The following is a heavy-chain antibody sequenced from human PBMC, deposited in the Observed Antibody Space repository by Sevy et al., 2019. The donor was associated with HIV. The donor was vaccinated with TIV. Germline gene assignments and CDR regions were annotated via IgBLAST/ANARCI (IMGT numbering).Heavy chain of an antibody. CDR2: ISYDKSER. Sequence: GGSLRLSCAASGFTFGSYGMHWVRQAPGRGLEWVSFISYDKSERYYGDSVRGRFTISRDNFKNTLWLQMNSLRPEDTALYYCARDNSGYIHFDYWGQGTLVTVSS. CDR3: ARDNSGYIHFDY. J-gene: IGHJ4*02. V-gene: IGHV3-30*03. CDR1: GFTFGSYG. D-gene: IGHD3-22*01.